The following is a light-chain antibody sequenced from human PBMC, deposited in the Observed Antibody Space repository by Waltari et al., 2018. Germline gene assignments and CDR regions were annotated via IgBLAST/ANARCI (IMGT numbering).Light chain of an antibody. V-gene: IGKV1-12*01. Sequence: DIQMTQSPSSVSASVGDSVTITCRASQGVNSWLGWYQQEPGKAPKLLIYAASSLQGGVPSRFSGRGFGTEFTLTITSLQPEDFAVYYCQQSNSFPLTFGGGTKVEI. J-gene: IGKJ4*01. CDR3: QQSNSFPLT. CDR2: AAS. CDR1: QGVNSW.